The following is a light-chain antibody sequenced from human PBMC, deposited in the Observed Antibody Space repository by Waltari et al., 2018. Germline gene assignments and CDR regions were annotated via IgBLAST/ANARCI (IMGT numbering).Light chain of an antibody. CDR2: WAS. J-gene: IGKJ1*01. CDR3: QQYYDLPWT. CDR1: QTILYNSNNKYA. V-gene: IGKV4-1*01. Sequence: DIVMTQSPDSLAVSLGERATINCKSSQTILYNSNNKYALAWYQQKPGRPPKLLIYWASTRESEVPDRCSGSGSRTDFTLTISSLQPDDAAVYFCQQYYDLPWTFGQGTKVEVK.